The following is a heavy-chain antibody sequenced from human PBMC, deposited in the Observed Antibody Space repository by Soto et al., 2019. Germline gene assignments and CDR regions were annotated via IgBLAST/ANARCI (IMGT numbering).Heavy chain of an antibody. V-gene: IGHV1-2*04. Sequence: YAQKFQGWVTMTRDTSISTAYMELSRLRSDDTAVYYCARGGDSSSSNDAFDIWGQGTTVTVSS. J-gene: IGHJ3*02. D-gene: IGHD6-6*01. CDR3: ARGGDSSSSNDAFDI.